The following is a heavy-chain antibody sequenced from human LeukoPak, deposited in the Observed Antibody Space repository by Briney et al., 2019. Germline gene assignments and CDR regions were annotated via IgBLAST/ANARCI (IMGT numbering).Heavy chain of an antibody. V-gene: IGHV3-48*03. D-gene: IGHD6-13*01. Sequence: GGSLRLSCAASGFTFSSYEMNWVRQAPGKGLEWVSYTSSSGSTIYYADSVKGRFTISRDNAKNSLYLQMNSLRAEDTAVYYCARWGIAAAGTYYFDYWGQGTLVTVSS. CDR2: TSSSGSTI. J-gene: IGHJ4*02. CDR1: GFTFSSYE. CDR3: ARWGIAAAGTYYFDY.